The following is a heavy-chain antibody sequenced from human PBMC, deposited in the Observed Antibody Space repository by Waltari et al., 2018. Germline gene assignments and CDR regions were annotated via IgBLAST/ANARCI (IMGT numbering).Heavy chain of an antibody. Sequence: QVQLQQWGAGLLKPSETLSLTCAVYGGSFSGYYWSWIRQPPGKGLEWIGEINHSGSTNYNPSLKSRGTISVDTSKNQFSLKLSSVTAADTAVYYCASLEGSSSGPWGQGTLVTVSS. CDR2: INHSGST. CDR3: ASLEGSSSGP. V-gene: IGHV4-34*01. D-gene: IGHD6-19*01. CDR1: GGSFSGYY. J-gene: IGHJ5*02.